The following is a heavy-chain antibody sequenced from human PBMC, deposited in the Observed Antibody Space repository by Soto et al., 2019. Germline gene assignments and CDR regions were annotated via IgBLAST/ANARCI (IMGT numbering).Heavy chain of an antibody. Sequence: GGSLRLSCAASGFTFSSYGMHWVRQAPGKGLEWVAVIWYDGSNKYYADSVKGRFTISRDNSKNTLYLQMNSLRAEDTAVYYCARDGCGGDCYAYYYYYGMDVWGQGTTVTVSS. CDR1: GFTFSSYG. CDR3: ARDGCGGDCYAYYYYYGMDV. CDR2: IWYDGSNK. D-gene: IGHD2-21*02. V-gene: IGHV3-33*01. J-gene: IGHJ6*02.